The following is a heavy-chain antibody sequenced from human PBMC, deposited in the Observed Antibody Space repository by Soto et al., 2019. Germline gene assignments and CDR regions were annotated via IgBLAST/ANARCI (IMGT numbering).Heavy chain of an antibody. CDR3: AREREVDRSGPYYQHYGMDV. J-gene: IGHJ6*02. CDR2: ISWNSGSI. Sequence: CLRLCCASSRFPFADWAMHLVRQAPGKGLEWVSGISWNSGSIGYADSVKGRFTISRDNAKNSLYLQMNSLRAEDTALYYGAREREVDRSGPYYQHYGMDVWGQG. CDR1: RFPFADWA. D-gene: IGHD3-3*01. V-gene: IGHV3-9*01.